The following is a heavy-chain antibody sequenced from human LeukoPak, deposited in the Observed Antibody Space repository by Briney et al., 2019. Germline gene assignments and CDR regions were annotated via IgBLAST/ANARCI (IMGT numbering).Heavy chain of an antibody. J-gene: IGHJ4*02. Sequence: PGGSLRLSCAASGFTFNNYNMNWVRQAPGKGLEWVSSISSSSTYIYYADSVKGRFTISRDNAKNSLYLQMNSLRAEDTAVYYCARGTHPAIANYWGQGTLATVSS. CDR1: GFTFNNYN. D-gene: IGHD6-13*01. CDR2: ISSSSTYI. CDR3: ARGTHPAIANY. V-gene: IGHV3-21*01.